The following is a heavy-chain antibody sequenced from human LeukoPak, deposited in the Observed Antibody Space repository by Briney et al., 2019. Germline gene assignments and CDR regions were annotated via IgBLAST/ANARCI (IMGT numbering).Heavy chain of an antibody. CDR1: GFTFNYYD. CDR2: IRTTGDT. D-gene: IGHD3-22*01. J-gene: IGHJ2*01. Sequence: GGSLRLSCAVSGFTFNYYDMHWVLQAPGKRLEWVSAIRTTGDTHYPDSVKGRFAMSREDAKNSVHLQMNTLRAGDTAVYYYARGVSYYYDNSGHPGWYFDLWGRGTLVTVSS. CDR3: ARGVSYYYDNSGHPGWYFDL. V-gene: IGHV3-13*01.